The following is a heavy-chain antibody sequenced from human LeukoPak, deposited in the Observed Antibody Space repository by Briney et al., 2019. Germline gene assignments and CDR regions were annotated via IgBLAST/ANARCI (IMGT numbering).Heavy chain of an antibody. D-gene: IGHD4-23*01. CDR2: IIPIFGTA. J-gene: IGHJ4*02. CDR3: ASAYADYGGTYSPRDY. CDR1: GGTFTSYA. V-gene: IGHV1-69*13. Sequence: ASVKVSCKASGGTFTSYAISWVRQAPGQGLEWMGGIIPIFGTANYAQKFQGRVTITADESTSTAYMELSSLRSEDTAVYYCASAYADYGGTYSPRDYWGQGTLVTVSS.